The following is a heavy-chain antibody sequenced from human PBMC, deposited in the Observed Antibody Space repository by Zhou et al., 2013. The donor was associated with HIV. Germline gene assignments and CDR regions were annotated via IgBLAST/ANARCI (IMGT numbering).Heavy chain of an antibody. CDR1: GYTLSGFG. CDR2: ISSYRGHT. J-gene: IGHJ6*03. D-gene: IGHD6-19*01. CDR3: ARALSTRWIGGGFYYMDV. V-gene: IGHV1-18*01. Sequence: QVRLVQSGTELKKPGASVRVSCRASGYTLSGFGISWVRQAPGQGLEWMGWISSYRGHTNFAQKLQGRVSVTTDTSTNTAYMELRSLRFDDTAVYYCARALSTRWIGGGFYYMDVWGKGTDGHRLL.